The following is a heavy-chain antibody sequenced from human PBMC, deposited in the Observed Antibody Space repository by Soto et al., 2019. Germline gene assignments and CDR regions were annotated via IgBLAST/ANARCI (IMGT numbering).Heavy chain of an antibody. CDR1: GFNFSSYA. D-gene: IGHD6-19*01. Sequence: QEQLVESGGGVVQPGRSLRLSCAASGFNFSSYAMHWVRQAPGKGLEWVAVISYDGSNEYYADSVKGRFTISRDNSKNTLYLQMNSLRAEDTAVYYCAKDPIAVAGNNYYRMDVWGQGTTVTVSS. CDR3: AKDPIAVAGNNYYRMDV. J-gene: IGHJ6*02. V-gene: IGHV3-30*18. CDR2: ISYDGSNE.